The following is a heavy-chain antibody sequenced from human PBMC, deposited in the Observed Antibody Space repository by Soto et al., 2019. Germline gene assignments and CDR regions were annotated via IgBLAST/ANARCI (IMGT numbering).Heavy chain of an antibody. J-gene: IGHJ4*02. CDR3: AKCSGGGGLVVVAATTLDY. D-gene: IGHD2-15*01. Sequence: GGSLRLSCAASGFTFSSYAMSWVRQAPGKGLEWVSAISGSGGSTYYADSVKGRFTISRDNSKNTLYLQMNSLRAEDTAVYYCAKCSGGGGLVVVAATTLDYWGQGTLVTVSS. V-gene: IGHV3-23*01. CDR2: ISGSGGST. CDR1: GFTFSSYA.